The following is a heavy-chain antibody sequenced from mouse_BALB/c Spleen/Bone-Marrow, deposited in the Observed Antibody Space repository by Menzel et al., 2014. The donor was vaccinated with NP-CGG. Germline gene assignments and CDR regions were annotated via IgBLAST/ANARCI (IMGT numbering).Heavy chain of an antibody. CDR2: IWGDGST. V-gene: IGHV2-6-7*01. CDR3: ARDSFLITRALDY. CDR1: GFSLTGYG. Sequence: VQLVESGPGLVAPLQSLSITCTVSGFSLTGYGVSWVRQPPGKGLEWLGMIWGDGSTDYNSALKSRLSINKDNSKSXVFLKMNSLQTDDTARYYCARDSFLITRALDYWGQGTSVTVSS. J-gene: IGHJ4*01. D-gene: IGHD2-4*01.